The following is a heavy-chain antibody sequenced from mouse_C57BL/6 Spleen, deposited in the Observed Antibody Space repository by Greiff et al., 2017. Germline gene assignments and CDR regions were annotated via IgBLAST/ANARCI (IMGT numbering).Heavy chain of an antibody. CDR2: INPYNGGT. J-gene: IGHJ3*01. CDR3: AREGAYGNYTAWFAY. D-gene: IGHD2-1*01. V-gene: IGHV1-19*01. CDR1: GYTFTDYY. Sequence: VQLQQSGPVLVKPGASVKMSCKASGYTFTDYYMNWVKQSHGKSLEWIGVINPYNGGTSYNQKFKGKATLTVDKSSSTAYMELSSLTSEDSAVYYCAREGAYGNYTAWFAYWGQGTLVTVSA.